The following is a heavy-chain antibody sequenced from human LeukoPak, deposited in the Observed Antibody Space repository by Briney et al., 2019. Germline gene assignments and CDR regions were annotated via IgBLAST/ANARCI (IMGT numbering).Heavy chain of an antibody. D-gene: IGHD5-24*01. Sequence: PSETLSLTCTVSGGSISSSSYYWGWIRQPPGKELEWIGSIYYSGSTYYNPSLKSRVTISVDTSKNQFSLKLSSVTAADTAVYYCARGFGMATTSLGYWGQGTLVTVSS. CDR2: IYYSGST. J-gene: IGHJ4*02. V-gene: IGHV4-39*07. CDR1: GGSISSSSYY. CDR3: ARGFGMATTSLGY.